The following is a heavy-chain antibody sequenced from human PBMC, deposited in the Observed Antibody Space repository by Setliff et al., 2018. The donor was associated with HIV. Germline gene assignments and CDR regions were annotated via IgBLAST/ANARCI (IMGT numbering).Heavy chain of an antibody. CDR3: ARGWIQLWSDAFDI. CDR2: IYTSGST. CDR1: GGSISSGSYY. V-gene: IGHV4-61*02. D-gene: IGHD5-18*01. Sequence: SETLSLTCTVSGGSISSGSYYWSWIRQPAGKGLEWIGRIYTSGSTNYNPSLKSRVTISVDTSKNQFSLKLSSVTAADTAVYYCARGWIQLWSDAFDIWGQGTMGT. J-gene: IGHJ3*02.